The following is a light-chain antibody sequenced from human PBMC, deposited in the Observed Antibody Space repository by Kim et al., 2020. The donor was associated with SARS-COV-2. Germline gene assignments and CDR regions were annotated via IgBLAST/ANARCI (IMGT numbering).Light chain of an antibody. CDR3: QQYTIFST. CDR1: QTITSS. Sequence: DIQMTQSPSTLSASVGDRVTITCRASQTITSSLAWFQQKPGKAPKLLIYKVSTLQGGVPTRFSGSGSGTVFTLTISSLQPDDFATYCCQQYTIFSTFGQGTKLEI. V-gene: IGKV1-5*03. J-gene: IGKJ2*01. CDR2: KVS.